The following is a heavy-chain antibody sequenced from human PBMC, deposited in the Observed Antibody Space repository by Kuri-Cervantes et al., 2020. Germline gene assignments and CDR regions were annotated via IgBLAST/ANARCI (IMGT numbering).Heavy chain of an antibody. CDR3: AKEVPYYDFWSGYYPYGMDV. V-gene: IGHV3-53*01. J-gene: IGHJ6*02. CDR2: IYSGGST. Sequence: LSLTCAASGFTVSSNYMSWVRQAPGKGLEWVSVIYSGGSTYYADSVKGRFTISRDNSKNTLYLQMNSLRAEDTAVYYCAKEVPYYDFWSGYYPYGMDVWGQGTTVTVSS. D-gene: IGHD3-3*01. CDR1: GFTVSSNY.